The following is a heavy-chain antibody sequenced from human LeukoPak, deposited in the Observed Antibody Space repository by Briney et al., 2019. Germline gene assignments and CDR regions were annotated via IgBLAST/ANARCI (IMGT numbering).Heavy chain of an antibody. CDR2: IIPIFGTA. CDR3: ARDDYDYVWGSYRYFDY. J-gene: IGHJ4*02. D-gene: IGHD3-16*02. V-gene: IGHV1-69*13. CDR1: GGTFSSYA. Sequence: SVKVSCKASGGTFSSYAISWVRQAPGQGLEWMGGIIPIFGTANYAQKFQGRVTITADESTSTAYMELSSLRSEDTAVYYCARDDYDYVWGSYRYFDYWGQGTLVTVSS.